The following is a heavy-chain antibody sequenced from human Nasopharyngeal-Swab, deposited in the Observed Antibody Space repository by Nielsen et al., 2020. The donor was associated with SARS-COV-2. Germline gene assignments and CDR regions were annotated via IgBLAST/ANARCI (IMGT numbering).Heavy chain of an antibody. Sequence: GGSLRLSCSASGFTFSSYAMHWVRQAPGKGLEYVSAISSNGGSTYYADSVKGRFTISRDNSKNMLYLQMSSLRAEDTAVYYCVKARITIFGVVISSYYYYGMDVWGQGTTVTVSS. V-gene: IGHV3-64D*06. CDR1: GFTFSSYA. CDR2: ISSNGGST. D-gene: IGHD3-3*01. CDR3: VKARITIFGVVISSYYYYGMDV. J-gene: IGHJ6*02.